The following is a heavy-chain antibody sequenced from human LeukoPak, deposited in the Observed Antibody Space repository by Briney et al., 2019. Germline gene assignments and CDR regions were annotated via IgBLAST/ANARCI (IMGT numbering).Heavy chain of an antibody. CDR3: AREASTSLDY. CDR2: ISGSGGST. V-gene: IGHV3-23*01. Sequence: TGGSLRLSCAASGFTFSSYAMSWVRQAPGKGLQWVSVISGSGGSTYHADSVKGRFTISRDNSKNTLYLQMNSLGSEDTAMYYCAREASTSLDYWGQGTLVTVSS. D-gene: IGHD2-2*01. J-gene: IGHJ4*02. CDR1: GFTFSSYA.